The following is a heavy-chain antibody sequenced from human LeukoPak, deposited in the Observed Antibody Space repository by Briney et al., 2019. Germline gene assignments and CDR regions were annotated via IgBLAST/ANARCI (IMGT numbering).Heavy chain of an antibody. CDR2: ITGSGGST. Sequence: GGSLRLSCAASGFTFSSCSMNWVRQAPGKGLEWVSTITGSGGSTFYADSVKGRFTISRDNSMDTLYLQMSSLRAEDTAVYYCAKDRGRYYDSSGYYWGYYFDSWGQGILVTVST. CDR3: AKDRGRYYDSSGYYWGYYFDS. V-gene: IGHV3-23*01. J-gene: IGHJ4*02. CDR1: GFTFSSCS. D-gene: IGHD3-22*01.